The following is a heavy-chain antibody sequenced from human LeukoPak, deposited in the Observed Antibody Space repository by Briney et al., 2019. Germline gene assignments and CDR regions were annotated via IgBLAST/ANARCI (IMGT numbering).Heavy chain of an antibody. V-gene: IGHV3-53*01. D-gene: IGHD1-14*01. J-gene: IGHJ4*02. Sequence: PGGSLRLSCVASGFAVGSNYMSWVRQAPGKGLEWVSLIYSGGAIRYADSVKGRFTISRDSSKNTLFLQMNDLTVGDTARYYCARRPGNWGQGILVTVSS. CDR3: ARRPGN. CDR2: IYSGGAI. CDR1: GFAVGSNY.